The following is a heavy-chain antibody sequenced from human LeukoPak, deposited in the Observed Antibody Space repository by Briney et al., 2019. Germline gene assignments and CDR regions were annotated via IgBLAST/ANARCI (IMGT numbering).Heavy chain of an antibody. Sequence: GESLKISCKGSGYSFTSYWIGWVRQMPGKGLEWMGIIYPGDSDTRYSPSFQGQVTISADKSISTAYLQWSSLKASDTAMYYCARHISASGGLRGIAAAGTGDGTYYYYYGMDVWGQGTTVTVSS. J-gene: IGHJ6*02. V-gene: IGHV5-51*01. CDR1: GYSFTSYW. CDR2: IYPGDSDT. D-gene: IGHD6-13*01. CDR3: ARHISASGGLRGIAAAGTGDGTYYYYYGMDV.